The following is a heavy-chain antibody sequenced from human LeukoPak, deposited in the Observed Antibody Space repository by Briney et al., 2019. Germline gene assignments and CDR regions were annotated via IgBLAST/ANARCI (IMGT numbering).Heavy chain of an antibody. Sequence: PSETLSLTCTVSGGSISSYYWSWIRQPPGKGLEWIGYIYYSGSTNYNPSLKSRVTISVDTSKNQFSLKLSSVTAADTAVYYCARHGRSGWSDYWGQGTLVTVSS. CDR1: GGSISSYY. CDR3: ARHGRSGWSDY. CDR2: IYYSGST. J-gene: IGHJ4*02. D-gene: IGHD6-19*01. V-gene: IGHV4-59*08.